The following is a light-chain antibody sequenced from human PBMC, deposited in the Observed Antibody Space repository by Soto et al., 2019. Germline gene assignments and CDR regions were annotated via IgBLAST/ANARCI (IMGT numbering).Light chain of an antibody. J-gene: IGLJ2*01. CDR2: EGS. V-gene: IGLV2-23*03. CDR1: SSDVGSYNL. Sequence: QSALTQPASVSGSPGQSITISCTGTSSDVGSYNLVSWYQQHPGKAPKLMIYEGSKRPSGVSNRFSGSKSGNTASLTISGLQAEDVADYYCCSYAGSNAIHVVFGGGTKLTVL. CDR3: CSYAGSNAIHVV.